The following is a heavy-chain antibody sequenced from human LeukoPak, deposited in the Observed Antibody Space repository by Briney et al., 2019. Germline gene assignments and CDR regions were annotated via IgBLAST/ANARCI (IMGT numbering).Heavy chain of an antibody. CDR3: ARGSRNSIAAAGTLDP. Sequence: PSETLSLTCSVSGDSISTSSSYWGWIRQPPGKGLEWIGSIYYSGSTYYNTSLKSRVTISVDTSKNQFSLKLSSVTAVDTAVYYCARGSRNSIAAAGTLDPWGQGTLVTVSS. CDR2: IYYSGST. CDR1: GDSISTSSSY. J-gene: IGHJ5*02. V-gene: IGHV4-39*07. D-gene: IGHD6-13*01.